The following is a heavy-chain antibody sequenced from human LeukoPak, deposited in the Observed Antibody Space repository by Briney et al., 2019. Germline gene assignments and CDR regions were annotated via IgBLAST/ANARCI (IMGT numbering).Heavy chain of an antibody. Sequence: SGTLSLTCTVSGGSITSSSYYWGWIRQPPGKGLEWIGSVYYSGSANYNPSLKSRVTIPVDTSKNHFSLKLNSVTAADTAVYYCARHRHCSGGICYVYFDYWGQGTLVTVSS. D-gene: IGHD2-15*01. CDR3: ARHRHCSGGICYVYFDY. J-gene: IGHJ4*02. V-gene: IGHV4-39*01. CDR1: GGSITSSSYY. CDR2: VYYSGSA.